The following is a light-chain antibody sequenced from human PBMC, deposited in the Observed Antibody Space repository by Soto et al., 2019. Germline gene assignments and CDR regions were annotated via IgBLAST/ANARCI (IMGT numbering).Light chain of an antibody. CDR3: AAWDVSLVV. CDR1: SSNIGTNT. Sequence: QSPLPQPPSASGTPGQRVTISCSGSSSNIGTNTVIWYQQLPGAAPKLLIYSDNQRPSGVPDRFSGSKSGTSASLAISGLQSEDEADYYCAAWDVSLVVFGGGTKLTVL. J-gene: IGLJ2*01. V-gene: IGLV1-44*01. CDR2: SDN.